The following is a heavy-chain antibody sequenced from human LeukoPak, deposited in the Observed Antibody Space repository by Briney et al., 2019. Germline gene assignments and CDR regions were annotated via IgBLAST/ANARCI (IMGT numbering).Heavy chain of an antibody. CDR2: IYHSGST. CDR3: ARVWAPYDLWRPFDP. D-gene: IGHD3-3*01. V-gene: IGHV4-30-2*01. J-gene: IGHJ5*02. Sequence: SQTLSLTCTVSGGSISSGGYYWSWIRQPPGKGLEWIGYIYHSGSTYYNPSLKSRVTISVDRSKNQFSLKLSSVTAADTAVYYCARVWAPYDLWRPFDPWGQGTLVTVSS. CDR1: GGSISSGGYY.